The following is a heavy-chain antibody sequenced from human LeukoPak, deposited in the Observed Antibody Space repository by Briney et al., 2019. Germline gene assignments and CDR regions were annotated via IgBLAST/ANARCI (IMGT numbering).Heavy chain of an antibody. CDR2: INSDGSNT. D-gene: IGHD6-19*01. CDR1: GITFSSYW. V-gene: IGHV3-74*01. J-gene: IGHJ4*02. CDR3: ASSGSSGWRFDS. Sequence: GGSLRVSCAASGITFSSYWMHWVRQAPGKGLVWVARINSDGSNTNYADSVKGRFTVSRDNAKNTLYLQMNSLRVEDTAVYYCASSGSSGWRFDSWGQGTLVTVSS.